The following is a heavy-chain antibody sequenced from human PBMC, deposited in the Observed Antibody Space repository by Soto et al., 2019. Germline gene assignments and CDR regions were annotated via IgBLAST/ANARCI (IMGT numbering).Heavy chain of an antibody. Sequence: QVQLVESGGGVVQPGRSLRLSCAASGFTFSSYGMHWVRQAPGKGLEWVAVISYDGSNKYYADSVKGRFTISRDNSKNKLYLQMNSLRAEDTAVYYCAKDKGGGGIAAAGTPTYGMDVWGQGTTVTVSS. V-gene: IGHV3-30*18. J-gene: IGHJ6*02. CDR2: ISYDGSNK. CDR1: GFTFSSYG. CDR3: AKDKGGGGIAAAGTPTYGMDV. D-gene: IGHD6-13*01.